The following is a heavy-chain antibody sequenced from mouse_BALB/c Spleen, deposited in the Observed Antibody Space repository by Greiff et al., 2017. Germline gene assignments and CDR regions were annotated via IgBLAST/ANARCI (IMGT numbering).Heavy chain of an antibody. J-gene: IGHJ2*01. V-gene: IGHV5-17*02. CDR1: GFTFSSFG. Sequence: DVHLVESGGGLVQPGGSRKLSCAASGFTFSSFGMHWVRQAPEKGLEWVAYISSGSSTIYYADTVKGRFTISRDNPKNTLFLQMTSLRSEDTAMYYCARDFYGSSYDYWGQGTTLTVSS. CDR2: ISSGSSTI. CDR3: ARDFYGSSYDY. D-gene: IGHD1-1*01.